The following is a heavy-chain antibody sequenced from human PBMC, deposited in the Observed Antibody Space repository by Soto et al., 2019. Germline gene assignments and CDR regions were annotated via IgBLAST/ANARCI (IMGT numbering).Heavy chain of an antibody. J-gene: IGHJ3*02. D-gene: IGHD7-27*01. V-gene: IGHV3-64*01. CDR1: GFTFSSCA. Sequence: EVQLVESGGGLVQPGGSLRLSCAASGFTFSSCAMHWVRQAPGKGLEYVSAISSNGGSTYYANSVKGRFTISRDNSKNTLYLQMGSLRAEDMAVYYCARALGYAFDIWGQGTMVTVSS. CDR2: ISSNGGST. CDR3: ARALGYAFDI.